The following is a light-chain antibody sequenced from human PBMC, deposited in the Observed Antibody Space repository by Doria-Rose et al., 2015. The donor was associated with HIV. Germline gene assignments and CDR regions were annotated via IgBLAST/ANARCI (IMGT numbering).Light chain of an antibody. J-gene: IGKJ1*01. V-gene: IGKV3-20*01. Sequence: EIVLTQSPGTLSLSPGKRATLSCRASQSFSSTYLAWYQQKSGQAPSLLIYDGSTRATGIPDRFSASGSGTDFTLTINRLEPEDFALYYCHQYGTSWTFGQGTKVEI. CDR1: QSFSSTY. CDR2: DGS. CDR3: HQYGTSWT.